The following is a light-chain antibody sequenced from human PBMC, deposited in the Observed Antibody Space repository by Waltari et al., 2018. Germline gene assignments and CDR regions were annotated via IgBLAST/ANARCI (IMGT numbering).Light chain of an antibody. V-gene: IGKV3-11*01. Sequence: EIVLTQSPATLSLSPGESATLSCRASQSVMTYLAWYQQRPGQSPRLLIYEASNRAPRIPARFSGSGSGTDFTLTISSLEPEDSAVYYCQQGTFGPGTKVDI. J-gene: IGKJ3*01. CDR3: QQGT. CDR2: EAS. CDR1: QSVMTY.